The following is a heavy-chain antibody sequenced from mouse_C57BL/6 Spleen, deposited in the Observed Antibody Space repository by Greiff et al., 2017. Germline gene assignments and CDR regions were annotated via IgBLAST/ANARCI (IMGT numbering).Heavy chain of an antibody. CDR2: ISDGGSYT. CDR1: GFTFSSYA. CDR3: ARDPLNNYYGDYFDY. D-gene: IGHD1-2*01. Sequence: EVQLVESGGGLVKPGGSLKLSCAASGFTFSSYAMSWVRQTPEKRLEWVATISDGGSYTYYPDNVQGRFTISRANAKNNLYLQMSHLKSEDTAMYYCARDPLNNYYGDYFDYWGQGTTLTVSS. V-gene: IGHV5-4*01. J-gene: IGHJ2*01.